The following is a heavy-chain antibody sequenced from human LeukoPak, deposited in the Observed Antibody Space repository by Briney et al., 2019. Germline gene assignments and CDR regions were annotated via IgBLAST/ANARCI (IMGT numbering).Heavy chain of an antibody. Sequence: PSETLSLTCTVSGGSISSSSYYWGWIRQPPGKGLEWIGSIYYSGSTYYNPSLKSRVTISVDTSKNQFSLKLSSVTAADTAVYYCAREGGMVDYWGQGTLVTVPS. CDR3: AREGGMVDY. CDR2: IYYSGST. CDR1: GGSISSSSYY. J-gene: IGHJ4*02. D-gene: IGHD1-14*01. V-gene: IGHV4-39*07.